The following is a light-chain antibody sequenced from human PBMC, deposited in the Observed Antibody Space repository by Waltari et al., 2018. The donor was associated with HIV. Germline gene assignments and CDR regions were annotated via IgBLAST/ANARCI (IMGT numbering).Light chain of an antibody. CDR2: GKN. CDR3: ASWDDRLNGPV. J-gene: IGLJ2*01. Sequence: QSVLTQSTSASGTPEQRVTISCSGSTSNIGRNTVSWFQQFPGTAPKVLIYGKNQRPSGVPDRFSGSKSGTSASLAISGLQSEDEADYYCASWDDRLNGPVFGGGTKLTVV. V-gene: IGLV1-44*01. CDR1: TSNIGRNT.